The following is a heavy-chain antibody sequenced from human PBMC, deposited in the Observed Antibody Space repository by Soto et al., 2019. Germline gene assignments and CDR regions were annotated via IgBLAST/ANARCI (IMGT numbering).Heavy chain of an antibody. D-gene: IGHD3-22*01. CDR2: IIPIFGTA. Sequence: QVQLVQSGAEVKKPGSSVKVSCKASGGTFSSYAISWVRQAPGQGLEWMGGIIPIFGTANYAQKFQGRVTITADESTSTAYMELSSLRSEDTAVYYCARDPDYYDSSGYYDRDYWDQGTLVTVSS. CDR1: GGTFSSYA. J-gene: IGHJ4*02. CDR3: ARDPDYYDSSGYYDRDY. V-gene: IGHV1-69*12.